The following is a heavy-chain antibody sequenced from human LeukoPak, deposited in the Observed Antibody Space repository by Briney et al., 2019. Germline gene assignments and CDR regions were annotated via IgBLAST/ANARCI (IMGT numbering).Heavy chain of an antibody. CDR2: IYYSGST. CDR1: GGSISSSSYY. J-gene: IGHJ6*02. V-gene: IGHV4-39*01. D-gene: IGHD1-20*01. Sequence: PSETLSLTCTVSGGSISSSSYYWGWIRQPPGKGLEWIGSIYYSGSTYYNPSLKSRVTISVDTSKNQFSLKLSSVTAADTAVYYCARPKVTGRTYGMDVWGQGTTVTVSS. CDR3: ARPKVTGRTYGMDV.